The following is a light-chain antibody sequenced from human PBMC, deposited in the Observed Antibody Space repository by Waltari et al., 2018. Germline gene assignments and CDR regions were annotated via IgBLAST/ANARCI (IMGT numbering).Light chain of an antibody. CDR1: QSGSRA. V-gene: IGKV3D-15*02. J-gene: IGKJ1*01. Sequence: CRASQSGSRALAWYQQKPGRARRLLICAASTRARGVPDRFSGSESGTGCSLTISRLSPEDFAVYYCQRYVNLPGTFGEGTKVEI. CDR3: QRYVNLPGT. CDR2: AAS.